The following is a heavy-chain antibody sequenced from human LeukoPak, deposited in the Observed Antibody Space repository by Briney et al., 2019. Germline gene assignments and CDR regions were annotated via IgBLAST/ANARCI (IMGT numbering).Heavy chain of an antibody. CDR1: GFTVSAKY. V-gene: IGHV3-66*02. Sequence: PGGSLRLSCAASGFTVSAKYMSWVRQGPGKGLDCISSIYSDGGTNYADSVKGRFTISRDNSKNTLYLQMNSLRPEDTAVYYCARDGGFGGPGGDNWFDSWGQGALVTVSS. D-gene: IGHD3-16*01. CDR3: ARDGGFGGPGGDNWFDS. CDR2: IYSDGGT. J-gene: IGHJ5*01.